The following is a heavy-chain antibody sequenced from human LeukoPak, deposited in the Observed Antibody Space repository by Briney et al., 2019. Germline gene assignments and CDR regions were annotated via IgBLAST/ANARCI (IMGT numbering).Heavy chain of an antibody. CDR1: GFTFSSYS. CDR3: ARDKQYQLFGSSDY. J-gene: IGHJ4*02. D-gene: IGHD2-2*01. CDR2: ITASGTAM. Sequence: GGSLRLSCAASGFTFSSYSMNWVRQAPGKGLEWVSHITASGTAMFYADSVKGRFTISRDNAKNSLYLQMNSLRAEDTAVYYCARDKQYQLFGSSDYWGQGTLVTVSS. V-gene: IGHV3-48*01.